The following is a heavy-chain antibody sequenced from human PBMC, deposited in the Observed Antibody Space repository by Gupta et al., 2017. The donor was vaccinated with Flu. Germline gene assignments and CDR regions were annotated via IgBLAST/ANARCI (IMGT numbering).Heavy chain of an antibody. CDR3: ARDDLTGDSRRSYYFDY. V-gene: IGHV1-2*02. D-gene: IGHD7-27*01. CDR2: INPNSGGT. Sequence: QVQLVQSGAEVKKPGASVKVSCKASGYTFTGYYMHWVRQAPGQGLEWMGWINPNSGGTNYAQKFQGRVTMTRDTSISTAYMELSRLRSDDTAVYYCARDDLTGDSRRSYYFDYWGQGTLVTVSS. CDR1: GYTFTGYY. J-gene: IGHJ4*02.